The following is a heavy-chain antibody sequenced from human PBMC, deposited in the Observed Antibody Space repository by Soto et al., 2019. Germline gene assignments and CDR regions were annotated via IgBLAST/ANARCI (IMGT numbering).Heavy chain of an antibody. CDR1: GFTISINA. Sequence: SLRLSCAASGFTISINAMYWVRQAPGKGLEWVSEISDRGDTAHYADSVKGRFTISRDTSKNTLYLQLNTLRADDTAVYYCAKDKPGTTSFDYWGQGALVTVSS. D-gene: IGHD1-1*01. J-gene: IGHJ4*02. CDR3: AKDKPGTTSFDY. CDR2: ISDRGDTA. V-gene: IGHV3-23*01.